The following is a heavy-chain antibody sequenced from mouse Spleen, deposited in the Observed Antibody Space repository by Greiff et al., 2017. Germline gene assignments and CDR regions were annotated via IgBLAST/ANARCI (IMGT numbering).Heavy chain of an antibody. V-gene: IGHV1-82*01. D-gene: IGHD3-2*01. CDR1: GYAFSSSW. CDR2: IYPGDGDT. Sequence: QVQLKESGPELVKPGASVKISCKASGYAFSSSWMNWVKQRPGKGLEWIGRIYPGDGDTNYNGKFKGKATLTADKSSSTAYMQLSSLTSEDSAVYFCARKDSSGYEGYFDYWGQGTTLTVSS. J-gene: IGHJ2*01. CDR3: ARKDSSGYEGYFDY.